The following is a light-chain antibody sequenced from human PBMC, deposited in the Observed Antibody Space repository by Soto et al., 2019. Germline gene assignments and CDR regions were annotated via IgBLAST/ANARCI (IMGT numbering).Light chain of an antibody. Sequence: QSALTQPPSVSGAPGQRVTISCTGSSSSIGADYDVHWYQQLPGTAPKLLIFNNNNRPSGVPDRFSGSKSGTAASLAITGLQPEDEADYYCQSYDSSLSGSEMFGGGTKLTVL. V-gene: IGLV1-40*01. CDR2: NNN. CDR1: SSSIGADYD. J-gene: IGLJ3*02. CDR3: QSYDSSLSGSEM.